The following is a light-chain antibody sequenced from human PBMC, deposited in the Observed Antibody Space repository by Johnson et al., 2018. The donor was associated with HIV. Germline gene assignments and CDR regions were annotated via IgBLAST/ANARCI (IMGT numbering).Light chain of an antibody. J-gene: IGLJ1*01. CDR2: DNN. CDR3: GTWDSSLSAYV. Sequence: QSVLTQPPSVSAAPGQKVTISCSGSSSNIGNDCVSWYQQLPGTAPKLLIYDNNKRPSGIPDRFSGSKSGTSATLGITGLPTGDEADYYCGTWDSSLSAYVFGTGTKVTVL. CDR1: SSNIGNDC. V-gene: IGLV1-51*01.